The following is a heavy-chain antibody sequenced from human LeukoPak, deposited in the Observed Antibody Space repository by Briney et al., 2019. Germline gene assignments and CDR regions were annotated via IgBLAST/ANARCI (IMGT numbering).Heavy chain of an antibody. CDR1: GGSISSYY. V-gene: IGHV4-59*01. CDR3: ARGLVQLWYYFDY. D-gene: IGHD5-18*01. Sequence: ETLSLTCTVSGGSISSYYWSWIRQPPGKGLEWIGYIYYSGSTNYNPSLKSRVTISVDTSKNQFSLKLSSVTAADTAVYYCARGLVQLWYYFDYWGQGTLVTVSS. CDR2: IYYSGST. J-gene: IGHJ4*02.